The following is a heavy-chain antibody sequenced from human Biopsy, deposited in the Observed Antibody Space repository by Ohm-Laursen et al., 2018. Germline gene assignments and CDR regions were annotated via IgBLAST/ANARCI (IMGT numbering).Heavy chain of an antibody. CDR2: ITGSSSTI. CDR3: ARDTRWSPYHMDV. D-gene: IGHD4-23*01. CDR1: GFTFNSHE. J-gene: IGHJ6*02. V-gene: IGHV3-48*03. Sequence: GSLRLSCSASGFTFNSHEMNWVRQAPGKGLEWISYITGSSSTIYYADSVKGRFTISRDNAKNSLYLQMNSLRAEDTAVYYCARDTRWSPYHMDVWGQGTTVTVSS.